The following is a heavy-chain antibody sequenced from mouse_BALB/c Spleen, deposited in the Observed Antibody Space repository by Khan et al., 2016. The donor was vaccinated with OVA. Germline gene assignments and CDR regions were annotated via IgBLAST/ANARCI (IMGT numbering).Heavy chain of an antibody. V-gene: IGHV3-8*02. CDR3: ARSYGSWAIDY. Sequence: EVQLVESGPSLVKPSQTLSLPCSVTGDSITSGFWNWIRKFPGNKFEYLGYITYSGNTYYNPSLQSRISITRDTSKSQYYLQLKSVTTEDTATYYCARSYGSWAIDYWGQGTSVTVSS. CDR2: ITYSGNT. J-gene: IGHJ4*01. CDR1: GDSITSGF. D-gene: IGHD1-1*01.